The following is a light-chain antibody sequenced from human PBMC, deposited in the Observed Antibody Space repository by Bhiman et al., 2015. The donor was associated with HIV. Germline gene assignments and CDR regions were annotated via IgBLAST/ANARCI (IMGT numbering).Light chain of an antibody. V-gene: IGLV1-51*02. Sequence: QSVLTQPPSLSAAPGQDVSISCSGSSSNLESNHVSWYQHLPGSAPKLLIYENNKRPSGIPDRFSGSKYRTSGTLRITGLQTGDEADYYCGTWDSSLALGVFGGGTKLTVL. CDR2: ENN. CDR3: GTWDSSLALGV. CDR1: SSNLESNH. J-gene: IGLJ3*02.